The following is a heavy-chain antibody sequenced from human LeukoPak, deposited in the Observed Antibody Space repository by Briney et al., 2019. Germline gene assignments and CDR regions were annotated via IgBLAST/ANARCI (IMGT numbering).Heavy chain of an antibody. V-gene: IGHV4-59*08. Sequence: PSETLSLTCTVSGGSISSYYWSWIRQPPGKGLEWIGYIYYSGSTNYNPSLKSRVTISVDTSKNQFSLKLSSVTAADTAVYYCARHIYGELIFDYWGQGTLVTVSS. D-gene: IGHD1-26*01. CDR3: ARHIYGELIFDY. CDR1: GGSISSYY. J-gene: IGHJ4*02. CDR2: IYYSGST.